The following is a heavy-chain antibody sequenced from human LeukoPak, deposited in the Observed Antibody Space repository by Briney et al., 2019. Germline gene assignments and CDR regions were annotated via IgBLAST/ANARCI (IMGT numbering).Heavy chain of an antibody. J-gene: IGHJ3*01. CDR3: ARVRQLIEAGTFDV. CDR1: GGSISSYY. D-gene: IGHD6-19*01. V-gene: IGHV4-59*12. Sequence: PSETLSLTCTVSGGSISSYYWSWIRQPPGKGLEWIGYIYYSGSTNYNPSLKSRVTISVDTSKNQFSLKLSSVTAADTAVYYCARVRQLIEAGTFDVWGQGTVVTVSS. CDR2: IYYSGST.